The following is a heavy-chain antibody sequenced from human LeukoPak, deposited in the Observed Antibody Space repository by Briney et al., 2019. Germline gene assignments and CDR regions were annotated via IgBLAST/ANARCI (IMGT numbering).Heavy chain of an antibody. V-gene: IGHV3-30*04. J-gene: IGHJ4*02. CDR1: GFTFSSYA. CDR3: ARLYSYDDY. D-gene: IGHD5-18*01. CDR2: ISYDGSNK. Sequence: GGSLRLSCAASGFTFSSYAMHWVRQAPGKGLEWVAVISYDGSNKYYADSVKGRFTISRDNSKNTLYLQMNSLRAEDTAVYYCARLYSYDDYWGQGTLVTVSS.